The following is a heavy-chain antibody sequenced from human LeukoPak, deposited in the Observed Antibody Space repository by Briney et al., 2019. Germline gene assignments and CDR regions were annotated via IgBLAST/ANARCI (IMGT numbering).Heavy chain of an antibody. D-gene: IGHD3/OR15-3a*01. CDR2: IIPIFGTA. CDR3: ARGVARDYYYYYYGMDV. Sequence: SVKVSCKASGGTFISYAISWVRQAPGQGLEWMGGIIPIFGTANYAQKFQGRVTITADESTSTAYMELSSLRSEDTAVYYCARGVARDYYYYYYGMDVWGQGTTVTVTS. CDR1: GGTFISYA. V-gene: IGHV1-69*13. J-gene: IGHJ6*02.